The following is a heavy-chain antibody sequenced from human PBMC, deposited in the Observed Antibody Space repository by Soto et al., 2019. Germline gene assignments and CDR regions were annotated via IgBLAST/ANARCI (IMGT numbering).Heavy chain of an antibody. CDR3: ARSTPY. CDR1: GGSISSYY. CDR2: IYYSGST. J-gene: IGHJ4*02. D-gene: IGHD4-4*01. Sequence: SETLSLTCTVSGGSISSYYWSWIRQPPGKGLEWIGYIYYSGSTNYNPSLKSRVTISVDTSKNQFSLKLSSVTAADTAVYYCARSTPYRGQGTSVPVSS. V-gene: IGHV4-59*12.